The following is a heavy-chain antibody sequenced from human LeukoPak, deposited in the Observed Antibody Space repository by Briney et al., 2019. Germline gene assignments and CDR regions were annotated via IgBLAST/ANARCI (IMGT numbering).Heavy chain of an antibody. CDR3: ARDRSNYYGAYFDY. Sequence: GGSLRLSCAASGFSFSSYTMNWVRQAPGKGLEWVSSISSGSSFIYYADSVKGRFTISRDNAKNSLYLQMNSLRAEDTAVYYCARDRSNYYGAYFDYWGQGTLVTVSS. J-gene: IGHJ4*02. CDR1: GFSFSSYT. V-gene: IGHV3-21*01. D-gene: IGHD4-11*01. CDR2: ISSGSSFI.